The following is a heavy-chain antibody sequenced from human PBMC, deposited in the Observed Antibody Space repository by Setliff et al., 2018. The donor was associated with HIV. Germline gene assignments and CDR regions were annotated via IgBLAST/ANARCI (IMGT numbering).Heavy chain of an antibody. Sequence: ASVKVSCKASGYTFTGYYLHWVRQAPGQGLEWVGRIDPNSGGAFFAQRFQGRVTMARDTSISTVYMEMSRLRSDDTAVYYCARDDTFYMLGQGTMVTVAS. CDR1: GYTFTGYY. CDR2: IDPNSGGA. J-gene: IGHJ3*02. V-gene: IGHV1-2*06. CDR3: ARDDTFYM.